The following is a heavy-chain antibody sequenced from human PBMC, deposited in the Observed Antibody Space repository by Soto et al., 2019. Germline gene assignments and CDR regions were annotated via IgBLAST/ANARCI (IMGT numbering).Heavy chain of an antibody. CDR1: GLTLRSYA. V-gene: IGHV3-23*01. Sequence: EGQLLQSGGHLVQPGGALRLSCAGSGLTLRSYAMTWIRQTPEKGLEWVSTISGRSGVPSYADSVNGRFTVSRDNSKNTLYLQMKSLRPDDTAIYCCAKGGPFTGGFDPWGQGTLFTVAS. CDR3: AKGGPFTGGFDP. CDR2: ISGRSGVP. D-gene: IGHD3-16*01. J-gene: IGHJ5*02.